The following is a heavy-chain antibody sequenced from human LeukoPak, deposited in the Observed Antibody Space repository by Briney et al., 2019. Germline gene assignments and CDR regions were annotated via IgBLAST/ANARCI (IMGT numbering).Heavy chain of an antibody. CDR2: IIPVFGTA. CDR1: GGTFSSYA. D-gene: IGHD3-3*01. V-gene: IGHV1-69*13. J-gene: IGHJ4*02. CDR3: ARDSITIFGVVTPRRFYFDY. Sequence: SVKVSCKASGGTFSSYAISWVRQAPGQGLEWMGGIIPVFGTANYAQKFQGRVTITADESTSTAYMELSSLRSEDTAVYYCARDSITIFGVVTPRRFYFDYWGQGTLVTVSS.